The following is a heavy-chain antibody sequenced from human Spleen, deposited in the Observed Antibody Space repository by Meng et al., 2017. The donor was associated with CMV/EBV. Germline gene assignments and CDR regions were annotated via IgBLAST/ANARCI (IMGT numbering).Heavy chain of an antibody. D-gene: IGHD5-12*01. CDR2: ISAYNANT. CDR3: ARGGWRSGNLATIGGY. V-gene: IGHV1-18*01. Sequence: ASVKVSCKASGYTFTNYGISWVRQAPGQGLEWMGWISAYNANTNYAQKFQDRVTMTTDTSTSTAYMELRSLRSDDTAVYYCARGGWRSGNLATIGGYWGQGTLVTVSS. CDR1: GYTFTNYG. J-gene: IGHJ4*02.